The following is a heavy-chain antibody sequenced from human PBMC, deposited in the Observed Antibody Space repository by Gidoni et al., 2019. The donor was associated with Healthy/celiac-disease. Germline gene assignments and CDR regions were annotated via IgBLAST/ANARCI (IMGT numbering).Heavy chain of an antibody. CDR3: ARGQGRGTMVRGVITTPVDY. CDR2: INHSGST. D-gene: IGHD3-10*01. CDR1: GGSFSGYY. V-gene: IGHV4-34*01. Sequence: QVQLQQWGAGLLKPSETLSLTCAVYGGSFSGYYCSWIRQPPGKGLEGIGEINHSGSTNYNPSLKSRVTISVDTSKNQFSLKLSSVTAADTAVYYCARGQGRGTMVRGVITTPVDYWGQGTLVTVSS. J-gene: IGHJ4*02.